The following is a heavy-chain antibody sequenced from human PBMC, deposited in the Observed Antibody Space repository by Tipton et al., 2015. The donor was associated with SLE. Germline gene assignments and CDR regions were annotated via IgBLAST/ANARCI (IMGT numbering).Heavy chain of an antibody. CDR2: MYYSGTT. Sequence: TLSLTCNVSGGSISSTSYYWAWLRQPPGKGLEWIGSMYYSGTTYYNPSLKSRVTISVDTSKNQFSLKLSSVTAADTAVYNCARDRGYAHFDYWGQGPLVTVSS. D-gene: IGHD5-12*01. J-gene: IGHJ4*02. CDR3: ARDRGYAHFDY. V-gene: IGHV4-39*07. CDR1: GGSISSTSYY.